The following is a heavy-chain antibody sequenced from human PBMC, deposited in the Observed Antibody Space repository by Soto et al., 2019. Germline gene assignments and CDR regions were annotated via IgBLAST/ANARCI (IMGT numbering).Heavy chain of an antibody. D-gene: IGHD6-19*01. CDR2: IIPIFGTA. CDR3: ARERGSFRVGAVAAYFDY. V-gene: IGHV1-69*13. CDR1: GGTFSSYA. Sequence: SVKVSCKASGGTFSSYAISWVRQAPGQGLEWMGGIIPIFGTANYAQKFQGRVTITADESTSTAYMELSSLRSEDTAVYYCARERGSFRVGAVAAYFDYWGQGTLVTVSS. J-gene: IGHJ4*02.